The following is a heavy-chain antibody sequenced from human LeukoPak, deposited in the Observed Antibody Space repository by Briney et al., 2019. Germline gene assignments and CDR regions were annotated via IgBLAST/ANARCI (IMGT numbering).Heavy chain of an antibody. J-gene: IGHJ5*02. D-gene: IGHD1-26*01. CDR1: GGSFSGYY. CDR2: ISPIGST. CDR3: ARGRWEVRFDP. V-gene: IGHV4-34*01. Sequence: SESLSLTCAVYGGSFSGYYWSWVRQPPGKGLEWIGEISPIGSTNYNQSLESRVTISVDTSKNQFSLKLSSVTAADTAVYYCARGRWEVRFDPWGQGTLATVSS.